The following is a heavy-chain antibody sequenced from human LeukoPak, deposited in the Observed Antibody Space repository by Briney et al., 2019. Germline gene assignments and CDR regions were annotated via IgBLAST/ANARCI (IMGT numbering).Heavy chain of an antibody. D-gene: IGHD6-19*01. CDR1: GFSFSSYA. CDR3: AKRSGYTTGWFFDF. Sequence: GGSLRLSCAASGFSFSSYAMSWVRQAPGKGLEWVSSISGSGDNTYYAESVRGRFTISRDNSKNTLFLQMNSLRAEDTAVFYCAKRSGYTTGWFFDFWGQGTLVTVSS. J-gene: IGHJ4*02. CDR2: ISGSGDNT. V-gene: IGHV3-23*01.